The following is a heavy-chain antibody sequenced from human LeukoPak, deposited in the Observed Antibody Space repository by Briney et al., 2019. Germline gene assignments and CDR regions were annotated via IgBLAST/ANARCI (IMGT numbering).Heavy chain of an antibody. D-gene: IGHD2-2*01. V-gene: IGHV3-23*01. CDR3: AKDLAPAAY. CDR2: LTGSGGST. J-gene: IGHJ4*02. CDR1: GFTFSSSS. Sequence: SGGSLRLSCAASGFTFSSSSMSWVRQAPGKGLEWVSALTGSGGSTYYADSVKGRLTISRDNSKKTLFLQMNSLRAEDTAVYYCAKDLAPAAYWGQGTLVTVSS.